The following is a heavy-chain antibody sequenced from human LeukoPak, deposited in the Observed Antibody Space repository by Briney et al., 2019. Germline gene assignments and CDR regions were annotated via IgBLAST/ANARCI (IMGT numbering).Heavy chain of an antibody. Sequence: GGSLRLSCAASGFTFSSYAMSWVRQAPGKGLEWVSAISGSGGSTYYADSVKGRFTISRDNSKNTLYLQMNSLRAEDTAVYYCAKDSGSYFLPGAFDYWGQGTLVTVSS. CDR1: GFTFSSYA. V-gene: IGHV3-23*01. J-gene: IGHJ4*02. CDR2: ISGSGGST. CDR3: AKDSGSYFLPGAFDY. D-gene: IGHD1-26*01.